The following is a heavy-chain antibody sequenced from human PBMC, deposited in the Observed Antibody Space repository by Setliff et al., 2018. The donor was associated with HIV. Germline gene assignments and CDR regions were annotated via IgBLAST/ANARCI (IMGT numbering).Heavy chain of an antibody. V-gene: IGHV4-28*01. CDR1: GYSISSSHW. D-gene: IGHD3-3*01. CDR3: ARSEGIAWFDP. J-gene: IGHJ5*02. CDR2: IYYSGST. Sequence: PSETLSLTCAVSGYSISSSHWWGWIRQPPGKGLEWIGYIYYSGSTNYNPSLKSRVTMSVDTSKNRFSLKLSSVTAADTAVYYCARSEGIAWFDPWGQGTLVTVSS.